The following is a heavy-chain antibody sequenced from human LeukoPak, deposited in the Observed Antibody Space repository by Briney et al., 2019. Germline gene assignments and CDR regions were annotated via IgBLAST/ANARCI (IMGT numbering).Heavy chain of an antibody. CDR1: DGSIFRGSYF. V-gene: IGHV4-39*01. J-gene: IGHJ4*02. D-gene: IGHD1-1*01. Sequence: PSETLSLTCTVSDGSIFRGSYFWGWTRQPPGKCLEWAGGMCHNGATYYIPSLKSRVSIYMDTYKKQLSMQLTSVTAEDSAVYYCARHWHKNEYTRLGVDSWGQGTLVTVSS. CDR3: ARHWHKNEYTRLGVDS. CDR2: MCHNGAT.